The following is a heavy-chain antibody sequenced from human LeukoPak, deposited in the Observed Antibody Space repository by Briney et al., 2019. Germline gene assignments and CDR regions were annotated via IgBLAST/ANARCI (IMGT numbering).Heavy chain of an antibody. D-gene: IGHD4-23*01. Sequence: GGSLRLSCAASRFTFSSYEMNWVRQAPGKGLEWVSSISSSSSYIYYADSVKGRFTISRDNAKNSLYLQMNSLRAEDTAVYYCARGHDYGGNEGDWGQGTLVTVSS. CDR2: ISSSSSYI. V-gene: IGHV3-21*01. J-gene: IGHJ4*02. CDR1: RFTFSSYE. CDR3: ARGHDYGGNEGD.